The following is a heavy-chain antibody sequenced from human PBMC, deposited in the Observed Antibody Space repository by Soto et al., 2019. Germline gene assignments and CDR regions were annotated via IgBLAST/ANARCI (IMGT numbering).Heavy chain of an antibody. CDR2: ISASGRS. V-gene: IGHV4-4*07. D-gene: IGHD2-8*01. CDR3: ARGMGRYFDL. Sequence: QVPLQESGPGLVKPSETLSLTCTVSGDFISNFYWSWIRQPAGKGLQSLGRISASGRSNYNPNLQSRVAMALDTAKNQFSLRLTSLSAADTAVYFCARGMGRYFDLWGRGTLVTVFS. J-gene: IGHJ2*01. CDR1: GDFISNFY.